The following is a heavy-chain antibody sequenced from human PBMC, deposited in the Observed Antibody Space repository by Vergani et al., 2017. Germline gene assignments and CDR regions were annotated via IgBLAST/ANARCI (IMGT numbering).Heavy chain of an antibody. J-gene: IGHJ4*02. CDR3: ATAGAAYCRGASCYDFFEY. CDR1: GFTFTNYG. V-gene: IGHV3-30*02. CDR2: TRYDGIVE. D-gene: IGHD2-15*01. Sequence: VHLLESGGGQVEAGGSLRLSCAASGFTFTNYGMHWVRQAPGKGLEWVAFTRYDGIVEYYGDSVRGRFTISRDNSKNTLYLQMNRLRPEDTAVYYCATAGAAYCRGASCYDFFEYWGQGTLVTVAS.